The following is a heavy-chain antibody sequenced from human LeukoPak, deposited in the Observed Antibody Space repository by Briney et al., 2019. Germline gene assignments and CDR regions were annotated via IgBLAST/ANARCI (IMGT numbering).Heavy chain of an antibody. D-gene: IGHD3-10*01. CDR1: GYTFTNYG. CDR3: ARAMVYGSGSPLDY. Sequence: ASVKVSCKPSGYTFTNYGITWVRQAPGQGLEWMGWISAYNGHTNYAQELQDRVTMTTDTSTSTAYMELRSLRSDDTAVYYCARAMVYGSGSPLDYWGQGTLVTVSS. CDR2: ISAYNGHT. V-gene: IGHV1-18*01. J-gene: IGHJ4*02.